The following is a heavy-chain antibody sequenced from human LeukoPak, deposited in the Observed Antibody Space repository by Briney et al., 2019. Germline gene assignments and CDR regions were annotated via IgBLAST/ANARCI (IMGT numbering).Heavy chain of an antibody. CDR2: ISSSSTYL. CDR3: ARDLTTVTTAVFAY. Sequence: GGSLRLSCADSGFTFSSYSMNWVRQAPGKGLEWVSSISSSSTYLYYADSVKGGFTISRDKAKNSLYLQMNSLRAEDTAVYYCARDLTTVTTAVFAYWGQGTLVTVSS. V-gene: IGHV3-21*06. J-gene: IGHJ4*02. CDR1: GFTFSSYS. D-gene: IGHD4-11*01.